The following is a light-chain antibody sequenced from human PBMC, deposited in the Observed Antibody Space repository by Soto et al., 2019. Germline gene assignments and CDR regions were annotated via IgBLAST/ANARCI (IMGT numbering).Light chain of an antibody. CDR1: QSVTSN. Sequence: DILMTQSPDTLSVSPGERATLSCRASQSVTSNLAWYQQKPGQAPSLLIYDASTRAIAVPARFRGSGSGTDFTLTINSLQSEDFAVYYCQQYNNWPQTFGQGTKVEIK. V-gene: IGKV3-15*01. J-gene: IGKJ1*01. CDR2: DAS. CDR3: QQYNNWPQT.